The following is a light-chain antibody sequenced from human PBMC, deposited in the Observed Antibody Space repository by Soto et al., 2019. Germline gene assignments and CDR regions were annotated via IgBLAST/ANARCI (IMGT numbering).Light chain of an antibody. Sequence: DIQMTQSPPSLSASVGDRVTITCQASQDIGNSLNWFQHKPGKAHNLVIYDASILEIGVPSRFNGSGSGTDFTFTISGLRPVVIATYYCQKSNHLPLFGPGTKVESK. J-gene: IGKJ3*01. CDR1: QDIGNS. CDR3: QKSNHLPL. CDR2: DAS. V-gene: IGKV1-33*01.